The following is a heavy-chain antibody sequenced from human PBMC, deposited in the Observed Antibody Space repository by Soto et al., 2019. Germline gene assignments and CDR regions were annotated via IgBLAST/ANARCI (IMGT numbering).Heavy chain of an antibody. Sequence: SVKVSCKASGYTFTSYAISWVRQAPGQGLEWMGGIIPILGTANYAQKFQGRVTITADKSTSTAYMELSSLQSEDTAVYYCARERKFDFWRKGLDVWGQGTTVTVSS. J-gene: IGHJ6*02. CDR2: IIPILGTA. CDR1: GYTFTSYA. D-gene: IGHD3-3*01. CDR3: ARERKFDFWRKGLDV. V-gene: IGHV1-69*10.